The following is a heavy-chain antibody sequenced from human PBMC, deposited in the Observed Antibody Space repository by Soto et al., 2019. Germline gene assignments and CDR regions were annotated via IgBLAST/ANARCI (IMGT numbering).Heavy chain of an antibody. CDR2: ISNDGSDI. Sequence: GGSLRLSCAASGFTFRTYGMHLVRQAPGKGLEWVAVISNDGSDIYYADSVKGRFAISRDNSRNMMFLQMNSLRDEDTAMYYCAKYVDDTGGNVPLDPWGQGT. V-gene: IGHV3-30*18. D-gene: IGHD1-1*01. CDR1: GFTFRTYG. CDR3: AKYVDDTGGNVPLDP. J-gene: IGHJ5*02.